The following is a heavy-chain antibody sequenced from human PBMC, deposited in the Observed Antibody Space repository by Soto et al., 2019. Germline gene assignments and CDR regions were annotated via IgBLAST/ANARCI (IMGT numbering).Heavy chain of an antibody. V-gene: IGHV1-69*12. Sequence: QVQLVQSGAEVKKPGSSVKVSCKASGGTFSSYAISWVRQAPGQGLEWMGGIIPIFGTANYAQKFQGRVTITADESTSTAYMELSSLRSEDTAVYYCARGVDIVATDYYDGMDVWGQGTTVTVSS. CDR3: ARGVDIVATDYYDGMDV. CDR2: IIPIFGTA. J-gene: IGHJ6*02. CDR1: GGTFSSYA. D-gene: IGHD5-12*01.